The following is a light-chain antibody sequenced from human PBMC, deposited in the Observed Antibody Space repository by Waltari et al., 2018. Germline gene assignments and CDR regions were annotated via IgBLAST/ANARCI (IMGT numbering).Light chain of an antibody. V-gene: IGKV1-27*01. CDR3: QKYNIAPWT. CDR2: AAS. CDR1: QGMNNF. Sequence: DIQMTQSPSSLSASVGDRVTITCRASQGMNNFLAWYQQKPGKVPKLLIYAASTLQSGVPSRFSGGGSGSEFTLTISSLQPEDVATYYCQKYNIAPWTFGQGTKVEIK. J-gene: IGKJ1*01.